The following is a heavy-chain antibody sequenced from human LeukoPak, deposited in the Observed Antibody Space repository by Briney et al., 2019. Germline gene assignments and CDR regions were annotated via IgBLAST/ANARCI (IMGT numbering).Heavy chain of an antibody. CDR1: GYTFTSYG. J-gene: IGHJ4*02. Sequence: ASVKVSCKASGYTFTSYGISWVRQAPGQGLEWMGWISAYNGNTNYAQKPQGRVTMTTDTSTSTAHMERTSLRPDDTAVHYCARNTPLLLFGELFPDPGDGDFDYWGQGTLVTVSS. D-gene: IGHD3-10*01. CDR3: ARNTPLLLFGELFPDPGDGDFDY. V-gene: IGHV1-18*01. CDR2: ISAYNGNT.